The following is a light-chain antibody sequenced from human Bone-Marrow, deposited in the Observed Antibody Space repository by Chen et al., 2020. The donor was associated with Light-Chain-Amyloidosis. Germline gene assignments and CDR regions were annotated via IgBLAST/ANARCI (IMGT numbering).Light chain of an antibody. CDR2: DDS. J-gene: IGLJ3*02. V-gene: IGLV3-21*02. CDR3: QVWDRSSDRPV. Sequence: SYVLTLPSSVSVAPGQTATIACGGNNIGSTSVHWSQQTPGQAPLLVVYDDSARPSGIPERLSGSNSGNTATLTISRVEAGDEADYYCQVWDRSSDRPVFGGGPKLTVL. CDR1: NIGSTS.